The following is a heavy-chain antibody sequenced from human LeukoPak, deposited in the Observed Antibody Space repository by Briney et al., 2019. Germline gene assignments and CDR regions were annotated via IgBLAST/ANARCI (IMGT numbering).Heavy chain of an antibody. J-gene: IGHJ5*02. CDR3: ARGGQYYDFWSGNNWFDP. Sequence: ASVKVSCKASGYTFTSYDINWVRQATGQGLAWMGWMNPNSGNTGYAQKFQGRVTITRNTSISTAYMELSSLISEDTAVYYCARGGQYYDFWSGNNWFDPWGQGTLVTVSS. CDR1: GYTFTSYD. D-gene: IGHD3-3*01. V-gene: IGHV1-8*02. CDR2: MNPNSGNT.